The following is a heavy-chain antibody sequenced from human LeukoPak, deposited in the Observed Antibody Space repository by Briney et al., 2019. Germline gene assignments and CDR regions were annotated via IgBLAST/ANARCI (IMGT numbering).Heavy chain of an antibody. CDR3: ARGPAYRPTGTSVRRNYYYYMDV. V-gene: IGHV4-34*01. Sequence: SETLSLTCAVYGGSFSGYYWSWIRQPPGKGLEWIGEINHSGSTSYNPSLKSRVTISVDTSKNQFSLKLSSVTAADTAVYYCARGPAYRPTGTSVRRNYYYYMDVWGKGTTVTVSS. CDR1: GGSFSGYY. D-gene: IGHD1-7*01. J-gene: IGHJ6*03. CDR2: INHSGST.